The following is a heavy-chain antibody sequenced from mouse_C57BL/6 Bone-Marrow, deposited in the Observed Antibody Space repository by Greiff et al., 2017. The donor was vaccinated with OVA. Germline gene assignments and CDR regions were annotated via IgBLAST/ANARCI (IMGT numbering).Heavy chain of an antibody. D-gene: IGHD1-1*01. J-gene: IGHJ1*03. CDR3: THYGSSYQYFDV. CDR1: GFNIKDDY. Sequence: EVHLVESGAELVRPGASVKLSCTASGFNIKDDYMHWVKQRPEQGLEWIGWIDPENGDTEYASKFQGKATITADTSSNTAYLQLSSLTSEDTAVYYCTHYGSSYQYFDVWGTGTTVTVSS. V-gene: IGHV14-4*01. CDR2: IDPENGDT.